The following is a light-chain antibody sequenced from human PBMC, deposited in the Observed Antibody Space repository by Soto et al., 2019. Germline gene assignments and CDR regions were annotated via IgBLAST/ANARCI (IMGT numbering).Light chain of an antibody. CDR1: QSIRSH. V-gene: IGKV3-15*01. CDR3: QQYNVWPGWT. CDR2: ASS. Sequence: EIVMTQSPSTLSVSPGESAAGSGRASQSIRSHLAWYQLRPGQAPRVLIYASSTRATGVPARFSGSGSGTEFTLTISSLQSEDFAVYYCQQYNVWPGWTFGQGTKVDIK. J-gene: IGKJ1*01.